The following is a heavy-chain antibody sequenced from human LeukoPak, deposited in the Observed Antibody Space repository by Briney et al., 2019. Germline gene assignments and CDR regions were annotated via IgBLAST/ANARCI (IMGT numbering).Heavy chain of an antibody. D-gene: IGHD3-22*01. CDR1: GFTFDDYG. CDR3: ARDRSTYYYDSSGYSYYFDY. J-gene: IGHJ4*02. CDR2: INWNGGST. Sequence: PGGSLRLSCAASGFTFDDYGMSWVRQAPEKGLEWVSGINWNGGSTGYADSVKGRFTISRDNAKNSLYLQMNSLRAEDTALYYCARDRSTYYYDSSGYSYYFDYWGQGTLVTVSS. V-gene: IGHV3-20*04.